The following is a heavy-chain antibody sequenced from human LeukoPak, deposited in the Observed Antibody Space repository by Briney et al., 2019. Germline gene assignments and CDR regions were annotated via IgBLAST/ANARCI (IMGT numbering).Heavy chain of an antibody. CDR3: ARSQLLRGWFDP. V-gene: IGHV1-2*02. CDR1: GYTFTDYY. J-gene: IGHJ5*02. CDR2: INPNSGDS. Sequence: ASVKVSCKASGYTFTDYYVRWVRQAPGQGVEWMGWINPNSGDSNFAQKFQGRVTMTRDTSISTAYMELSRLTSDDTAVYYCARSQLLRGWFDPWGQGTLVTVSS. D-gene: IGHD2-2*01.